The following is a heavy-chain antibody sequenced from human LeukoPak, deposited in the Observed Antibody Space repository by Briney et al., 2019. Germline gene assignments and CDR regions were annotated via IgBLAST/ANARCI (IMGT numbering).Heavy chain of an antibody. D-gene: IGHD3-22*01. CDR1: GFTFSSYE. CDR3: TTDGYIVVVTYYFDY. J-gene: IGHJ4*02. Sequence: GGSLRLSCAASGFTFSSYEMNWVRQAPGKGLEWVGRIKSKTDGGTTDYAAPVKGRFTISRDDSKNTLYLQMNSLKTEDTAVYYCTTDGYIVVVTYYFDYWGQGTLVTVSS. V-gene: IGHV3-15*01. CDR2: IKSKTDGGTT.